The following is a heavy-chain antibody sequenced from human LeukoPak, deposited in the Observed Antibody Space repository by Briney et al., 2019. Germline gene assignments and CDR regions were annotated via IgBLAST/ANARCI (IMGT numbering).Heavy chain of an antibody. CDR3: ARGLAYYDFWSGYQGGPRRFDP. D-gene: IGHD3-3*01. J-gene: IGHJ5*02. CDR2: INHSGST. V-gene: IGHV4-34*01. Sequence: SSETLSLTCAVYGVSFSGYYWSWIRQPPGKGLEWVGEINHSGSTNYNPSLKSRVTISVDTSKNQFSLKLSSVTAADTAVYYCARGLAYYDFWSGYQGGPRRFDPRGQGTLVTVSS. CDR1: GVSFSGYY.